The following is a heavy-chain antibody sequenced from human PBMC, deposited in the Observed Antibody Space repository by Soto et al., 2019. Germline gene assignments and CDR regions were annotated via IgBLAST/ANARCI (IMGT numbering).Heavy chain of an antibody. D-gene: IGHD4-4*01. CDR3: ANSYIYYYYYMDV. J-gene: IGHJ6*03. CDR2: ISGSGGST. Sequence: PGGSLRLSCAASGFTFSSYAMSWVRQAPGKGLEWVSAISGSGGSTYYADSVKGRFTISRDNSKNTLYLQMNSLRAEDTAVYYCANSYIYYYYYMDVRGKGTTVTVSS. CDR1: GFTFSSYA. V-gene: IGHV3-23*01.